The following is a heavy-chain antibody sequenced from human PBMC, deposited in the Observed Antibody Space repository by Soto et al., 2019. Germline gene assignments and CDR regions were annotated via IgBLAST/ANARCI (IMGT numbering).Heavy chain of an antibody. CDR1: GYTFTSYC. CDR2: ISAYNGNT. J-gene: IGHJ4*02. Sequence: GASVKVSCKASGYTFTSYCISWVLQAPGQGLEWMGWISAYNGNTNYAQKLQGRVTMTTDTSTSTAYMELRSLRSDDTAVYYCARGLRYFDWLLSGRPQFDYWGQGTLVTVSS. CDR3: ARGLRYFDWLLSGRPQFDY. V-gene: IGHV1-18*04. D-gene: IGHD3-9*01.